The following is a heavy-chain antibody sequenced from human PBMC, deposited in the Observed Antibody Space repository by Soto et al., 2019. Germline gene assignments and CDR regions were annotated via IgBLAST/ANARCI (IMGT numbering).Heavy chain of an antibody. CDR2: LSGSGYST. CDR3: AKVGYGDYVSGSHDY. V-gene: IGHV3-23*01. CDR1: GFTFSSYA. D-gene: IGHD4-17*01. J-gene: IGHJ4*02. Sequence: GGSLRLSCAASGFTFSSYAMSWVRQAPGKGLEWVSGLSGSGYSTYYADSVKGRFTISRDNSKNTLYLQMNSLRAEDTAVYYCAKVGYGDYVSGSHDYWGPGTLVTVSS.